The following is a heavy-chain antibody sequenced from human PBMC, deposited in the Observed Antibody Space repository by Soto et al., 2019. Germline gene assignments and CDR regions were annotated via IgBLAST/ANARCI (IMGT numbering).Heavy chain of an antibody. V-gene: IGHV3-23*01. D-gene: IGHD3-22*01. CDR1: GFTYVKYA. Sequence: EVQLLESGGALVQPGGSLRLSCEASGFTYVKYAMSWVRQAPGKGLEWVSGISGDAGRTFYADSVKGRFTISRDNSKNTVYLQMNSLRVEDTPVYYCVKDTVVVINGGDFDYWGQGTLVTVSS. CDR2: ISGDAGRT. J-gene: IGHJ4*02. CDR3: VKDTVVVINGGDFDY.